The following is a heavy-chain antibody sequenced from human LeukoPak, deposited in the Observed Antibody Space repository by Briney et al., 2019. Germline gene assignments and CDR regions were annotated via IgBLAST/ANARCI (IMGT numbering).Heavy chain of an antibody. CDR3: AKDRSGPPYSSGWYGAFGI. CDR2: ISYDGSVK. J-gene: IGHJ3*02. CDR1: GFAFSTYA. V-gene: IGHV3-30-3*01. D-gene: IGHD6-19*01. Sequence: GGSLRLSCAASGFAFSTYAMHWVRQAPGKGLEWVAVISYDGSVKYYADSVKGRFTISRDNSKNTLYLQMNSLRAEDTAVYYCAKDRSGPPYSSGWYGAFGIWGQGTMVTVSS.